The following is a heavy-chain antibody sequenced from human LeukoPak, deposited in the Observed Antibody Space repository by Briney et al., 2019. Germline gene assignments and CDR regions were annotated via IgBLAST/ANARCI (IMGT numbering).Heavy chain of an antibody. CDR1: GYTFTSYG. D-gene: IGHD3-3*01. CDR3: ARDLESITIFGVVIPLFDY. V-gene: IGHV1-18*01. CDR2: ISAYNGNT. Sequence: GASVKVSCKASGYTFTSYGISWVRQAPGQGLEWMGWISAYNGNTNYAQKLQGRVTMTTDTSTSTAYMELRSLRSDDTAVYYCARDLESITIFGVVIPLFDYWGQGTLSPSPQ. J-gene: IGHJ4*02.